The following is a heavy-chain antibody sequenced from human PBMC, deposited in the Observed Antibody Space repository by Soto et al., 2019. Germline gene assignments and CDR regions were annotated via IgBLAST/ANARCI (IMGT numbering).Heavy chain of an antibody. CDR2: IYYSGST. CDR3: ARQNPAQGYYYGMDV. CDR1: GCSISSSSYY. J-gene: IGHJ6*02. V-gene: IGHV4-39*01. Sequence: SETLSLTCTVSGCSISSSSYYGGWIRQPPGKGLEWIGSIYYSGSTYYNPSLKSRVTISVDTSKNQFSLKLSSVTAADTAVYYCARQNPAQGYYYGMDVWGQGTTVT.